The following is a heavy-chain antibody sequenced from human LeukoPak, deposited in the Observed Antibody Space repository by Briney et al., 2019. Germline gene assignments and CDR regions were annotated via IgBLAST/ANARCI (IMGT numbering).Heavy chain of an antibody. CDR2: ISAYNGNT. V-gene: IGHV1-18*01. Sequence: ASVKVSCKASGYTFTSYGISWVRQAPGQGLEWMGWISAYNGNTNYAQKPQGRVTMTTDTSTSTAYVELRSLRSDDTAVYYCARSHSSSSFHWFDPWGQGTLVTVSS. J-gene: IGHJ5*02. CDR1: GYTFTSYG. CDR3: ARSHSSSSFHWFDP. D-gene: IGHD6-13*01.